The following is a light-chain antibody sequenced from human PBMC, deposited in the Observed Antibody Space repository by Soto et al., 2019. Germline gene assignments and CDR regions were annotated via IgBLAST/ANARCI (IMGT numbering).Light chain of an antibody. CDR1: QSVLYSSNNKNY. Sequence: DIVMTQSPDSLAVSLGERATINCKSSQSVLYSSNNKNYLAWYQQKPGQPPKLLIYWASTRESGVPDRFSGSGSGTDCTLPISSLQAEDVAVYYCQQYYSTPTFGQGTKVETK. CDR3: QQYYSTPT. CDR2: WAS. V-gene: IGKV4-1*01. J-gene: IGKJ1*01.